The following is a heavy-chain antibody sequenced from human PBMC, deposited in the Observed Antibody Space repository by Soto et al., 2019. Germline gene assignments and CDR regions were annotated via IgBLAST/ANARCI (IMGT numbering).Heavy chain of an antibody. CDR1: GGSINSSSYF. CDR2: IYYSGST. J-gene: IGHJ5*02. D-gene: IGHD6-19*01. V-gene: IGHV4-39*01. CDR3: ARHYSSGSRNWFDP. Sequence: SETLSLTCSVSGGSINSSSYFWGRVRQPPGKGLEWFGSIYYSGSTYYNPSLRSRVTISVDTSKNQFSLKLSSVTAADTAVFYCARHYSSGSRNWFDPWGQGTLVTVSS.